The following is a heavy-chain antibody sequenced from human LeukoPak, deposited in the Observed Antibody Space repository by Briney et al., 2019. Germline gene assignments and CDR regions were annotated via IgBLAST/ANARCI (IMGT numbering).Heavy chain of an antibody. CDR1: GFTFNKFA. CDR2: IWYDGSNK. V-gene: IGHV3-33*07. Sequence: GGSLRLSCAASGFTFNKFAMSWVRQAPGKGLEWVAVIWYDGSNKYYADSVKGRFTISRDNSKNTLYLQMNSLRAEDTAVYYCARDQNDILTGFGSYYGMDVWGQGTTVTVSS. D-gene: IGHD3-9*01. J-gene: IGHJ6*02. CDR3: ARDQNDILTGFGSYYGMDV.